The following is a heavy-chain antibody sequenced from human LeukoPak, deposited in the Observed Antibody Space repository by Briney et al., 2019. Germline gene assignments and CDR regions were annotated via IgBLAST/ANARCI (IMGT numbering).Heavy chain of an antibody. CDR2: ISSSSSFI. Sequence: KPGGSLRLSCAASGFTFSSYSLSWVRQAPGKGLEWVSSISSSSSFIYYADSVKGRFTISRDNAKNSLYLQMNSLRAEDTAVYSCARVAAGAEAHNLHYHYMDVWGKGTTVTISS. V-gene: IGHV3-21*01. CDR3: ARVAAGAEAHNLHYHYMDV. D-gene: IGHD6-13*01. J-gene: IGHJ6*03. CDR1: GFTFSSYS.